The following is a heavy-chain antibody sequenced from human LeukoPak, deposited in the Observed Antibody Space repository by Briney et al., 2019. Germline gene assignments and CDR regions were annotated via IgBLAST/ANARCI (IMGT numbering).Heavy chain of an antibody. V-gene: IGHV3-7*04. CDR3: ARGPSGGNGFSY. D-gene: IGHD2-15*01. J-gene: IGHJ4*02. CDR2: IKQDGSER. CDR1: GFTFSSYW. Sequence: GGALRLSCAASGFTFSSYWMSWVRQAPGKGLEWVANIKQDGSERYYVDAVKGRFTISRDNAKNSLYLQMSSLRAEDTAVYYCARGPSGGNGFSYWGQGTLVTVSS.